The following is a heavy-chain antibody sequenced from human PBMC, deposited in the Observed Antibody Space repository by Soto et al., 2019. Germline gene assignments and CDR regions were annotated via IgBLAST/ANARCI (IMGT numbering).Heavy chain of an antibody. CDR2: ISSSSSTI. V-gene: IGHV3-48*02. CDR1: GFTFSSYS. CDR3: AREYDSSGYYYVGMDV. Sequence: PGGSLRLSCAASGFTFSSYSMNWVRQAPGKGLEWVSYISSSSSTIYYADSVKGRFTISRDNAKNSLYLQMNSLRDEDTAVYYCAREYDSSGYYYVGMDVWGQGTTVTVSS. D-gene: IGHD3-22*01. J-gene: IGHJ6*02.